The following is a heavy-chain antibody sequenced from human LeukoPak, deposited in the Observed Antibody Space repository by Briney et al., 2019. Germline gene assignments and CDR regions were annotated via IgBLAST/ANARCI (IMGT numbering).Heavy chain of an antibody. J-gene: IGHJ4*02. Sequence: SETLSLTCTVSGGSISSYYWSWIRQPPGKGLEWIGYIYYSGSTYYNPSLKSRVTISVDTSKNQFSLKLSSVTAADTAVYYCARTPYCTNGVCYNGPYYFDYWGQGTLVTVSS. CDR1: GGSISSYY. CDR3: ARTPYCTNGVCYNGPYYFDY. V-gene: IGHV4-59*06. D-gene: IGHD2-8*01. CDR2: IYYSGST.